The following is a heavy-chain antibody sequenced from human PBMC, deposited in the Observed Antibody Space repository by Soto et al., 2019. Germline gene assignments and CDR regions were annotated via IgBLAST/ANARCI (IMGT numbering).Heavy chain of an antibody. D-gene: IGHD3-10*01. CDR3: ARGFGPRSPFDY. V-gene: IGHV1-69*02. J-gene: IGHJ4*02. CDR2: IIPILGIA. Sequence: GASVKVSCKASGGTFSSYTISWVRQAPGQGLEWMGRIIPILGIANYAQKFQGRVTITADKSTSTAYMELSSLRSEDTAVYYCARGFGPRSPFDYWGQGTQVTVSS. CDR1: GGTFSSYT.